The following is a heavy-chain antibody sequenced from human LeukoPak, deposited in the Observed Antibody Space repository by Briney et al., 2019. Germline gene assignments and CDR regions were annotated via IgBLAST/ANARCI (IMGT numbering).Heavy chain of an antibody. D-gene: IGHD5-18*01. CDR3: ARDAVDTANAV. J-gene: IGHJ6*02. CDR2: IKQDGSEK. Sequence: GGSLRLSCAVPGFTFSNSWMNWVRQAPGKGLEWVADIKQDGSEKYYVDSVKGRFTISRDNAKNSLYLQMNSLRAEDTAVYYCARDAVDTANAVWGQGTTVTVSS. V-gene: IGHV3-7*03. CDR1: GFTFSNSW.